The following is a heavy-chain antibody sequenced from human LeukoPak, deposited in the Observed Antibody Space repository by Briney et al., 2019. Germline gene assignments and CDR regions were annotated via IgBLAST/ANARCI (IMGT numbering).Heavy chain of an antibody. CDR2: ISYDGSNK. CDR3: AKDYEPLVGVHRWGDWFDP. Sequence: GGSLRLSCAASGFTFSSYAMHWVRQAPGKGLEWVAVISYDGSNKYYADSVKGRFTISRDNSKNTLYLQMNSLRAEDTAVYYCAKDYEPLVGVHRWGDWFDPWGQGTLVTVSS. J-gene: IGHJ5*02. V-gene: IGHV3-30*04. D-gene: IGHD1-26*01. CDR1: GFTFSSYA.